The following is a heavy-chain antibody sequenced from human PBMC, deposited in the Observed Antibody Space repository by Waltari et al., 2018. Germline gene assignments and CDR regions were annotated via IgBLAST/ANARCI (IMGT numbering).Heavy chain of an antibody. CDR1: GFTFADRA. CDR2: ISWNSDSI. V-gene: IGHV3-9*01. Sequence: EVQLVESGGGLVQPGRSLRLSCAASGFTFADRAMHSVRQTPGKGLEWVSGISWNSDSIAYADSGKGRFTISRDNAKNSLYLQMNSLRPDDTALYYCAKDLRPDTSSWIDYWGQGTLVTVSS. D-gene: IGHD6-13*01. CDR3: AKDLRPDTSSWIDY. J-gene: IGHJ4*02.